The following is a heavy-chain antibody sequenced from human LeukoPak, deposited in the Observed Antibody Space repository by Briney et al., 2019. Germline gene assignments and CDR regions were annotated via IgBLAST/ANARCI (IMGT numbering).Heavy chain of an antibody. Sequence: GGSLRLSCGASGFTFSSYGMHWVRQAPGKGLEWVAVISYDATNKYYADSVKGRFTLSRDNSKNTLYLQTNTLRDEDTAVYYCAKASSNYFYYFEYWGQGTLVTVSS. J-gene: IGHJ4*02. CDR2: ISYDATNK. CDR3: AKASSNYFYYFEY. D-gene: IGHD2/OR15-2a*01. CDR1: GFTFSSYG. V-gene: IGHV3-30*18.